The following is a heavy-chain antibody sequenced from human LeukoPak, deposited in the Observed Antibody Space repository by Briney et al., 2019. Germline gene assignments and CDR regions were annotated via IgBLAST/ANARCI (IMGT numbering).Heavy chain of an antibody. CDR1: GFTFSSYG. Sequence: PGGSLRLSCAASGFTFSSYGMSWVRQAPGKGLEWVSSISSSSSYIYYADSVKGRFTTSRDNAKNSLYLQMNSLRAEDTAVYYCARGGHYYGSGRWRQNAFDIWGQGTMVTVSS. J-gene: IGHJ3*02. D-gene: IGHD3-10*01. V-gene: IGHV3-21*01. CDR3: ARGGHYYGSGRWRQNAFDI. CDR2: ISSSSSYI.